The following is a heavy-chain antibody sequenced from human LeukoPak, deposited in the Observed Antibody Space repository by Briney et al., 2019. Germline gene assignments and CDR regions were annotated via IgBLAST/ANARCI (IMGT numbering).Heavy chain of an antibody. V-gene: IGHV1-2*02. CDR3: ARDRPYCSGGRCNDKGDY. CDR2: INPNSGGT. CDR1: GYTFTGYY. J-gene: IGHJ4*02. D-gene: IGHD2-15*01. Sequence: ASVKVSCKASGYTFTGYYIHWVRQAPGQGLERMGWINPNSGGTNYVQKFEGRVTMTRDTSISTAYMELGRLRSDDTAVYYCARDRPYCSGGRCNDKGDYWGQGTLVTVSS.